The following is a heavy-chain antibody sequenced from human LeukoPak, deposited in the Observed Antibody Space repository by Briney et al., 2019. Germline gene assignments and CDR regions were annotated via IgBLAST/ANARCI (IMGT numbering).Heavy chain of an antibody. J-gene: IGHJ4*02. CDR2: IYSSGST. Sequence: GGSLRLSCSASGFIVSSNYMGWVRQAPGKGLEWVSVIYSSGSTYYPDSVKGRFTISRDESKNTLYLQMNSLRAEDTAVYYCTRLAVAYFDSWGQGTLVTVSS. CDR1: GFIVSSNY. V-gene: IGHV3-66*04. D-gene: IGHD6-19*01. CDR3: TRLAVAYFDS.